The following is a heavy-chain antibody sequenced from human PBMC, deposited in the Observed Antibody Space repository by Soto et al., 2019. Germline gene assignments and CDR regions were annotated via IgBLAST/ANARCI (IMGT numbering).Heavy chain of an antibody. CDR3: ARDHIAAAAV. J-gene: IGHJ4*02. CDR2: IIPIFGTA. Sequence: ASVKVSCKASGGTFSSYAISWVRQAPGQGLEWMGGIIPIFGTANYAQKFQGRVTITADKSTSTAYMGLSSLRSEDTAVYYCARDHIAAAAVWGQGTLVTVSS. CDR1: GGTFSSYA. V-gene: IGHV1-69*06. D-gene: IGHD6-13*01.